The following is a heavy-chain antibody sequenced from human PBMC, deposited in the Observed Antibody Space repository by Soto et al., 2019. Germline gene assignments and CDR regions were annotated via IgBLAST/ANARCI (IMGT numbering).Heavy chain of an antibody. J-gene: IGHJ3*01. V-gene: IGHV4-34*01. Sequence: PSETLSLTCAFYCGSFIGYFWNWIRQSPGKGLEWIGKVNHNGRNNYNPSLKSRITISLDMSKNQISLKLTSVTAADTAVYYCARGGSSDWQVALDFWGQGTMVTVSS. CDR2: VNHNGRN. CDR1: CGSFIGYF. D-gene: IGHD6-19*01. CDR3: ARGGSSDWQVALDF.